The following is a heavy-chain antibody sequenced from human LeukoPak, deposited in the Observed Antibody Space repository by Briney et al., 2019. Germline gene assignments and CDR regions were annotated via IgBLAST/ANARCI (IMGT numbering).Heavy chain of an antibody. V-gene: IGHV4-39*01. Sequence: SETLSLTCTVSGGSISSSSYYWGWIRQPPGQGLEWIGSIYYSGSTYYNPSLKSRVTISVDTSKNQFSLKLSSVTAADTAVYYCARGRGIQLWQRGGNWFDPWGQGTLVTVSS. J-gene: IGHJ5*02. CDR3: ARGRGIQLWQRGGNWFDP. CDR1: GGSISSSSYY. D-gene: IGHD5-18*01. CDR2: IYYSGST.